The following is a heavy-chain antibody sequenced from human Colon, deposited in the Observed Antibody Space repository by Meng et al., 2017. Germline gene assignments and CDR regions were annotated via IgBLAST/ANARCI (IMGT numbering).Heavy chain of an antibody. Sequence: SETLSLTCAVSGYSISSGYYWGWIRQPPGKGLEWIGSIYHSGSTYYNPSLKSRVTISVDTSKNQFSLKLRSVTAADTAVYFCAREFGDLSIAVAGSGGVDPWGQGTLVTVSS. D-gene: IGHD6-19*01. CDR1: GYSISSGYY. J-gene: IGHJ5*02. CDR2: IYHSGST. V-gene: IGHV4-38-2*02. CDR3: AREFGDLSIAVAGSGGVDP.